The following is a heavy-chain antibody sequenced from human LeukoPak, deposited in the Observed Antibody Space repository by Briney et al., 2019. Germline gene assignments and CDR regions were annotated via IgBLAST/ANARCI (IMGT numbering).Heavy chain of an antibody. V-gene: IGHV3-66*01. CDR1: GFTVSSDY. D-gene: IGHD5-24*01. Sequence: PGGSLRLSCAASGFTVSSDYMSWVRQAPGKGLEWVSVTYSGGSTFYADSVKGRFTISRDNSKNTLYLQMNSLRAEDTAVYYCARDQATPFDFWGQGTLVTGSS. CDR3: ARDQATPFDF. J-gene: IGHJ4*02. CDR2: TYSGGST.